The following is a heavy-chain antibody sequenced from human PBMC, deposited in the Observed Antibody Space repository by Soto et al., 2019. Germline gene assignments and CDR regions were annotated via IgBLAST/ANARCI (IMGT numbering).Heavy chain of an antibody. D-gene: IGHD3-9*01. Sequence: EVQLLESGGGLVQPGGSLRLSCAASGFTFSSYAMSWVRQAPGKGLEWVSAISGSGGSTYYADSVKGRFTISRDNSKNTLYLQMNSLRAEDTAVYYCAKERGYYDILTGYLRDYWGQGTLVTVSS. CDR2: ISGSGGST. V-gene: IGHV3-23*01. CDR3: AKERGYYDILTGYLRDY. CDR1: GFTFSSYA. J-gene: IGHJ4*02.